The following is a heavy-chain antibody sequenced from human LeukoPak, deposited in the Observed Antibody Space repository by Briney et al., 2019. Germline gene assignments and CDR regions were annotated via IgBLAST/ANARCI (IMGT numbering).Heavy chain of an antibody. Sequence: PSETLSLTCTASGGSISSYYWSWIRQPPGKGLEWIGYIYYSGSTNYNPSLKSRVTVSVDTSKNQFSLKLSSVTAADTAVYYCARYRGVIPDAFDIWGQGTMVTVSS. CDR1: GGSISSYY. J-gene: IGHJ3*02. V-gene: IGHV4-59*01. CDR3: ARYRGVIPDAFDI. D-gene: IGHD3-10*01. CDR2: IYYSGST.